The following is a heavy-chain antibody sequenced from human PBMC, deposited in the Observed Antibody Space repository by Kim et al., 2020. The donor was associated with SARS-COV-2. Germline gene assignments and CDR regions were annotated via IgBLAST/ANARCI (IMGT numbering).Heavy chain of an antibody. Sequence: GGSLRLSCAASGFSFSSSAMSWVPQAPGKGLEWVSVIYGGGISTYYADSVKGRFTISRDNSKNTLYLQLNSLRAEDTAVYYCAKGWEHAFDIWGQGTMVTVSS. D-gene: IGHD1-26*01. V-gene: IGHV3-23*03. CDR1: GFSFSSSA. J-gene: IGHJ3*02. CDR2: IYGGGIST. CDR3: AKGWEHAFDI.